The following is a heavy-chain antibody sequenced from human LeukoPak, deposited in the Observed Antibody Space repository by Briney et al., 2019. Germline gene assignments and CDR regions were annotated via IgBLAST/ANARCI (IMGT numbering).Heavy chain of an antibody. Sequence: SETLSLTCSVSGGSISGYYRSWVRQPPGEGLECIGYIYSSGSTNYNPSLKSRLTISVDTSNNQFSLKLTSVTAADTAVYYCARGSKGSSWPGGYFDLWGRGALVTVSS. CDR3: ARGSKGSSWPGGYFDL. CDR1: GGSISGYY. CDR2: IYSSGST. D-gene: IGHD6-13*01. J-gene: IGHJ2*01. V-gene: IGHV4-59*01.